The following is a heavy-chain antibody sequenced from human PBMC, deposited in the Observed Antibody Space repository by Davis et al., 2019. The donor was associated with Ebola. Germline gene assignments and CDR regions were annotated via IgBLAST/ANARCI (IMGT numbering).Heavy chain of an antibody. V-gene: IGHV3-30-3*01. J-gene: IGHJ6*02. CDR1: GFTFSSYA. Sequence: GGSLRLSCAASGFTFSSYAMHWVRQAPGKGLEWVAVISYDGSNKYYADSVKGRFTISRDNAKNSLYLQMNSLRAEDTAVYYCARDRYDFWSGIYYYYYGMDVWGQGTTVTVSS. CDR3: ARDRYDFWSGIYYYYYGMDV. D-gene: IGHD3-3*01. CDR2: ISYDGSNK.